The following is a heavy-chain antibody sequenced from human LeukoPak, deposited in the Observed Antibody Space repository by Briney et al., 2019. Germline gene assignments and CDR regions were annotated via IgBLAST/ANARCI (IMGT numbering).Heavy chain of an antibody. J-gene: IGHJ4*02. Sequence: GGSLRLYCAASGFTFSSYAMSWVRQAPGKGLEWVSAISGSGGSTYYADSVKGRFTISRDNSKNTLYLQMNSLRAEDTAVYYCAKARAHRIRPFDYWGQGTLVTVSS. D-gene: IGHD2-15*01. V-gene: IGHV3-23*01. CDR3: AKARAHRIRPFDY. CDR1: GFTFSSYA. CDR2: ISGSGGST.